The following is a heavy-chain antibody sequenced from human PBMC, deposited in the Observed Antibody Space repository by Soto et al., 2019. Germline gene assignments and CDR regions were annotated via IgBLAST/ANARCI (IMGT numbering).Heavy chain of an antibody. V-gene: IGHV4-31*03. CDR1: GGSIISGGYY. CDR2: IYYSGST. D-gene: IGHD3-10*02. J-gene: IGHJ3*02. CDR3: ARKGFYVSPRPDDAFDI. Sequence: SETLSLTCTVSGGSIISGGYYWSWIRQHPGKGLEWIGYIYYSGSTYYNPSLKSRVTISVDTSKNQFSLKLSSVTAADTAVYYCARKGFYVSPRPDDAFDIWGQGTMVTVSS.